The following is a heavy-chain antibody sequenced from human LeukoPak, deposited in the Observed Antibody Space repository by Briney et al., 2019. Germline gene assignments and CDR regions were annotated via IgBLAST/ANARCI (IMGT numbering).Heavy chain of an antibody. CDR1: GFSLSTSGAG. Sequence: SGPTLVKPTQTLTLTCTFSGFSLSTSGAGVGWIRQPPGKALEWLAVIYWGDDKRYSPSLKSRLTITKDTSKNQVDLSMTNVDPVDTAIYYCAHKEYSGSGSLGDSFDYWGQGTLVTVS. J-gene: IGHJ4*02. D-gene: IGHD3-10*01. CDR3: AHKEYSGSGSLGDSFDY. CDR2: IYWGDDK. V-gene: IGHV2-5*02.